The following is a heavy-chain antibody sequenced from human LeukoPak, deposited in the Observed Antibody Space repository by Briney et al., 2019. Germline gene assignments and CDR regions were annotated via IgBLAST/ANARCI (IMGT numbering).Heavy chain of an antibody. V-gene: IGHV4-38-2*02. CDR2: IYHRGST. Sequence: SESLSLTCTVSGYSIISGYYWGWIRQPPGKGLEWIGTIYHRGSTSYNPSLKSRVNILLDTSKNQFSLKLNSVTAADTSVYYCARSGSSAWYLDFDYWGQGTLVTVSS. J-gene: IGHJ4*02. D-gene: IGHD6-19*01. CDR3: ARSGSSAWYLDFDY. CDR1: GYSIISGYY.